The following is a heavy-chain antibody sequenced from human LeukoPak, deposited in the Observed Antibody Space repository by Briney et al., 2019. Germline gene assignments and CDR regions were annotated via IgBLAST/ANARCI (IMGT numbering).Heavy chain of an antibody. D-gene: IGHD3-10*01. V-gene: IGHV3-21*01. J-gene: IGHJ4*02. CDR2: ISSSSSYI. CDR1: GFTFSSYS. Sequence: AGGSLRLSCAASGFTFSSYSMNWVRQAPGKGLEWVSSISSSSSYIYYADSVKGRFTISRDNSKDTLDLQMNSLTIEDTALYYCARDRFGWGWLTAPRQYYFDYWGQGTLVTVSS. CDR3: ARDRFGWGWLTAPRQYYFDY.